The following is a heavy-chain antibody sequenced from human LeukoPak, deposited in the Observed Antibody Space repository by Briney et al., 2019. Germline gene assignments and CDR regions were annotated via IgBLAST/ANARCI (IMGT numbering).Heavy chain of an antibody. D-gene: IGHD3-9*01. CDR3: ARDRGDYDILTGLI. V-gene: IGHV3-33*01. CDR2: IWYDGSNK. CDR1: GFTFSSYG. J-gene: IGHJ3*02. Sequence: GRSLRLSCAASGFTFSSYGMHWVRQAPGKGLEWVAVIWYDGSNKYYADSVKGRFTISRDNSKNTLYLQMNSLRAEDTAVYYCARDRGDYDILTGLIWGQGTMVTVSS.